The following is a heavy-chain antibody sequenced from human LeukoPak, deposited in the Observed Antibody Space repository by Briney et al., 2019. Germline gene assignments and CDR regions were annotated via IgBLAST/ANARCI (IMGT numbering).Heavy chain of an antibody. J-gene: IGHJ3*02. CDR3: AKALDSSQIGAFDI. V-gene: IGHV3-30*02. Sequence: QAGGSLRLSCAASGFTFSSYGMHWVRQAPGKGLEWVAVIWYDGSNKYYADSVKGRFTISRDNSKNTLYLQMNSLRAEDTAVYYCAKALDSSQIGAFDIWGQGTMVTVSS. CDR2: IWYDGSNK. D-gene: IGHD6-13*01. CDR1: GFTFSSYG.